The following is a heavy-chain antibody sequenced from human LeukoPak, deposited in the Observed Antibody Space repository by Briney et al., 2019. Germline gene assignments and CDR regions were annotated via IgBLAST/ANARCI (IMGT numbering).Heavy chain of an antibody. Sequence: GGSLRLSCAASGFTFSNYAINWVRQAPGKGLEWVSAISASGGSSYYADSVRDRFTISRDDSKNMLYLKMSSLRAEDTAVYYCAKEMALGIAVAGFFDFWGQGTLVTVSS. CDR3: AKEMALGIAVAGFFDF. J-gene: IGHJ4*02. CDR2: ISASGGSS. D-gene: IGHD6-19*01. CDR1: GFTFSNYA. V-gene: IGHV3-23*01.